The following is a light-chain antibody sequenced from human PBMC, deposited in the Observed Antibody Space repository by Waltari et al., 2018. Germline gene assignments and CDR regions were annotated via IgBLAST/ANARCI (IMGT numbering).Light chain of an antibody. Sequence: QSVLTQPPSATGSPGQSVTISCTGTNSDVGAYNYVSWYQQHPGKVPKLLIYEVTRRPSGVPDRFSGSKSGNTASLTVSGLQADDEADYYRSSYAHNNHFVFGTGTKVTVL. V-gene: IGLV2-8*01. J-gene: IGLJ1*01. CDR2: EVT. CDR3: SSYAHNNHFV. CDR1: NSDVGAYNY.